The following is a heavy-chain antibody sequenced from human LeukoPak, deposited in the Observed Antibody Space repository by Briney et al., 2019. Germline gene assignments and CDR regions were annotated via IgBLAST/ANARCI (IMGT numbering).Heavy chain of an antibody. CDR3: ARGSRDGYNLLSDY. V-gene: IGHV1-3*01. Sequence: GASVKVSCKASGYTFTSYAMHWVRQAPGQRLEWMGWINAGNGNTKYSQKFQGRVTITRDTSASTAYMELSSLRSEDTAVYYCARGSRDGYNLLSDYWGQGTLVTVSS. CDR1: GYTFTSYA. D-gene: IGHD5-24*01. J-gene: IGHJ4*02. CDR2: INAGNGNT.